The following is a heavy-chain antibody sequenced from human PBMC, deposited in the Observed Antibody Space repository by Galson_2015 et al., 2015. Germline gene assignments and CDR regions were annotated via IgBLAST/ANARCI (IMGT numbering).Heavy chain of an antibody. V-gene: IGHV2-70*01. CDR3: ARGIAMGVVDAFDI. D-gene: IGHD3-10*01. CDR1: GFSLSTSGMC. J-gene: IGHJ3*02. Sequence: PALVKTTQTLTLTCTFSGFSLSTSGMCVSWIRQPPGKALEWLALIDWDDDKYYSTSLKTRLTISKDTSKNQVVLTMTNMDPVDTATYYCARGIAMGVVDAFDIWGQGTMVTVSS. CDR2: IDWDDDK.